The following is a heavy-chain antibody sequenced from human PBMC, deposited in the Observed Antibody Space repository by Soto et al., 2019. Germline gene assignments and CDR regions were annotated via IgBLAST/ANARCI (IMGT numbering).Heavy chain of an antibody. V-gene: IGHV3-23*01. CDR2: ISGSGGST. J-gene: IGHJ3*02. CDR3: AIRDYGSGSYYNDAFDI. D-gene: IGHD3-10*01. CDR1: GFTFSSYA. Sequence: GGSLRLSCAASGFTFSSYAMSWVRQAPGKGLEWVSAISGSGGSTYYADSVKGRFTISRDNSKNTLYLQMNSLRAEDTAVYYCAIRDYGSGSYYNDAFDIWGQGTMVTVSS.